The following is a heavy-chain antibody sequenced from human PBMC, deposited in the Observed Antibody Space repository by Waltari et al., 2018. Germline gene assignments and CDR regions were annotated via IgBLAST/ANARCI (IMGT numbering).Heavy chain of an antibody. D-gene: IGHD3-3*01. J-gene: IGHJ6*02. CDR3: ASNDFWSGCYYGMDV. CDR1: GGSISSYY. V-gene: IGHV4-59*01. CDR2: IYYGGTT. Sequence: QVQLQESGPGLVKPSETLSLTCTVSGGSISSYYWSWIRQPPGKGLEWIGYIYYGGTTNYNPSLKSRVTISVDTSKNQFSLKLSSVTAADTAVYYCASNDFWSGCYYGMDVWGQGTTVTVSS.